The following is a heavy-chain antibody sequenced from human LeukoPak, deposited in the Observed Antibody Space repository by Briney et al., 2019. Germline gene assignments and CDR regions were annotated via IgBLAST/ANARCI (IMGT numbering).Heavy chain of an antibody. CDR1: GFTFSAYA. J-gene: IGHJ2*01. CDR3: AKGKGRTFHWYFDL. CDR2: ITDSGLST. V-gene: IGHV3-23*01. Sequence: GGSLRLSCAASGFTFSAYAMSWVRQAPGKGLEWVSAITDSGLSTYYADSVKGRFTISRDNSKNTVYLQMNSLTAEDTAVHYCAKGKGRTFHWYFDLWGRGTLVTVSS. D-gene: IGHD2/OR15-2a*01.